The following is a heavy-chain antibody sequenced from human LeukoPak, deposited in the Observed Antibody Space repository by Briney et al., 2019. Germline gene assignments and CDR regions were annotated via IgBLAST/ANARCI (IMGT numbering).Heavy chain of an antibody. J-gene: IGHJ4*02. CDR3: AKLGLYYFDY. V-gene: IGHV3-23*01. Sequence: GGSLRLSCAASGFSFSSYVMSWVRQAPGKGLEWVSANSGSGGSTSYADSVKGRFTISRDNSKSTLYLQMNSLRAEDTAIYYCAKLGLYYFDYWGQGTLVTVSS. CDR1: GFSFSSYV. CDR2: NSGSGGST.